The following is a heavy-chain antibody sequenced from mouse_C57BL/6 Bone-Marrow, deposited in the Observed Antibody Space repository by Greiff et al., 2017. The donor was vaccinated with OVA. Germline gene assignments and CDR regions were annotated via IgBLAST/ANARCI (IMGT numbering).Heavy chain of an antibody. J-gene: IGHJ1*03. CDR1: GFTFSSYT. D-gene: IGHD2-5*01. CDR2: ISGGGGNT. CDR3: ARKPSCYSNYGGYFDV. V-gene: IGHV5-9*01. Sequence: DVQLVESGGGLVKPGGSLKLSCAASGFTFSSYTMSWVRQTPEKRLEWVATISGGGGNTYYPDSVKGRFTISRDNAKNTLYLQMSSLRSEDTALYYCARKPSCYSNYGGYFDVWGTGTTVTVSS.